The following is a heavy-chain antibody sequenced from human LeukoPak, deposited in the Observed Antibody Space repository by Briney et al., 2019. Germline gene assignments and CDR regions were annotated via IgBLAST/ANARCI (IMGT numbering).Heavy chain of an antibody. CDR3: ARDPLRSGWYGYFDS. CDR1: GFTFSTYA. V-gene: IGHV3-30-3*01. D-gene: IGHD6-19*01. Sequence: PGRSLRLSCEASGFTFSTYAMHWVRQAPGKGLEWVAVISYDGSNKYYADSVKGRFTISRDNSKNTLYLQMNSLRAEDTAVYYCARDPLRSGWYGYFDSGAKGTLVTVSS. CDR2: ISYDGSNK. J-gene: IGHJ4*02.